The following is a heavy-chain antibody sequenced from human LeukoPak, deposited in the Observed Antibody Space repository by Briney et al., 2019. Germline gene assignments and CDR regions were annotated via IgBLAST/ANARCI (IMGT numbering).Heavy chain of an antibody. CDR3: ARAGRSQSSSNWFDP. J-gene: IGHJ5*02. D-gene: IGHD6-13*01. CDR1: GYTFTSYG. Sequence: ASVKVSCKASGYTFTSYGISWVRQAPGQGLEWMGWISAYNGNTNYAQKLQGRVTMTTDTSTSTAYMELRSLRSDDTAVYYCARAGRSQSSSNWFDPWGQGTLVTVSS. CDR2: ISAYNGNT. V-gene: IGHV1-18*01.